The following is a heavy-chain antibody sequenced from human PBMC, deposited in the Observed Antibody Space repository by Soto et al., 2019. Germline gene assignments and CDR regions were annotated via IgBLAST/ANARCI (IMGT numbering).Heavy chain of an antibody. Sequence: EVQLVESGGGLVQPGGSLRLSCAASGFTFSDHYMDWVRQAPGKGLEWVGRIRNRADGYTTEYAASVKGSFSISRDGSKNSLYLQMNSLKTEDTAVYYCASTYGDFRDFQNWGQGTLVTVSS. D-gene: IGHD4-17*01. V-gene: IGHV3-72*01. CDR1: GFTFSDHY. CDR3: ASTYGDFRDFQN. J-gene: IGHJ1*01. CDR2: IRNRADGYTT.